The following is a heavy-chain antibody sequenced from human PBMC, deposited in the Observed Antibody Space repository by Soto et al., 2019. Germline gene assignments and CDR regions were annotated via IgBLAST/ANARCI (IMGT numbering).Heavy chain of an antibody. CDR3: ARDRSSSGWFDY. CDR2: ISSSSGTT. D-gene: IGHD6-19*01. CDR1: GFTFSSYS. Sequence: AGGSLRLSCAAAGFTFSSYSMTWVRQAPGKGLEWVSDISSSSGTTHYADSVKDRFTISRDNPKKSLYLQMNSLRDEDTAVYYCARDRSSSGWFDYWGQGTLVTVSS. J-gene: IGHJ4*02. V-gene: IGHV3-48*02.